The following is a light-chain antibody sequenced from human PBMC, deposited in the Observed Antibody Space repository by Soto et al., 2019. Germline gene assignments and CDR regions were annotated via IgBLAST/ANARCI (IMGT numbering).Light chain of an antibody. V-gene: IGKV3-20*01. CDR3: QQYGSSIT. CDR2: GAS. CDR1: QSVSSNY. Sequence: EIVVTQSPGTLSLSPGESATLSCRASQSVSSNYLAWYHQKPGQAPRLLIYGASSRATGIPDRFSGSGSGTDFTLTISRLEPEDFAVYYCQQYGSSITFGQGTRLEIK. J-gene: IGKJ5*01.